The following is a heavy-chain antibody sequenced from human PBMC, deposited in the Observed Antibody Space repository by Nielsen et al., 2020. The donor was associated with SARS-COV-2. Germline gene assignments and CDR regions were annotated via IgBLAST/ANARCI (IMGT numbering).Heavy chain of an antibody. CDR3: AKFGFSSGWADYFDY. CDR2: INWNGGST. CDR1: GFTFDDYG. D-gene: IGHD6-19*01. V-gene: IGHV3-20*04. J-gene: IGHJ4*02. Sequence: GESLKISCAASGFTFDDYGMSWVRQAPGKGLEWVSGINWNGGSTGYADSVKGRFTISRDNAKNSLYLQMNSLRAEDTALYYCAKFGFSSGWADYFDYWGQGTLVTVSS.